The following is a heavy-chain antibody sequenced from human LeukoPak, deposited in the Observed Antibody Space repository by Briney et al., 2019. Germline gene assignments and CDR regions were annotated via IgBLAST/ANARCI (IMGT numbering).Heavy chain of an antibody. Sequence: GGSLRLSCAASGFTVSSNYMSWVRQAPGKGLEWVSVIYSGGSTYYADSVKGRFTISRHNSKNTLYLQMNSLRAEDTAVYYCARDSIMGATGSDYYYGMDVWGQGTTVTVSS. CDR3: ARDSIMGATGSDYYYGMDV. V-gene: IGHV3-53*04. J-gene: IGHJ6*02. CDR1: GFTVSSNY. CDR2: IYSGGST. D-gene: IGHD1-26*01.